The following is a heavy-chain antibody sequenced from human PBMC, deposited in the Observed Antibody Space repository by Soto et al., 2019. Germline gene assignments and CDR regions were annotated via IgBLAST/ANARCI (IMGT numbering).Heavy chain of an antibody. CDR3: ARESRLSQWLVRGAEYFQH. V-gene: IGHV3-21*01. CDR1: GFTFSSYS. Sequence: EVQLVESGGGLVKPGGSLRLSCAASGFTFSSYSMNWVRQAPGKGLEWVSSISSSSSYIYYADSVKGRFTISRDNAKNSMYLQMHSLGDEDTAVYYCARESRLSQWLVRGAEYFQHWGQGTLVTVSS. D-gene: IGHD6-19*01. CDR2: ISSSSSYI. J-gene: IGHJ1*01.